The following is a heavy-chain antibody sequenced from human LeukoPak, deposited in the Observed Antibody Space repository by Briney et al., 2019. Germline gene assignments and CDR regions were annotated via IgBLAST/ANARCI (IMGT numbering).Heavy chain of an antibody. V-gene: IGHV1-2*02. Sequence: GASVKISCKASGSSFTDYDINWVRQTTGQGLEWMGWINPNSGGTKYAQKFQGRVTMTRDTSISTAYMELSRLRSDDTAVYYCAREMKYGDYATDYWGQGTLVTVSS. D-gene: IGHD4-17*01. CDR1: GSSFTDYD. CDR2: INPNSGGT. J-gene: IGHJ4*02. CDR3: AREMKYGDYATDY.